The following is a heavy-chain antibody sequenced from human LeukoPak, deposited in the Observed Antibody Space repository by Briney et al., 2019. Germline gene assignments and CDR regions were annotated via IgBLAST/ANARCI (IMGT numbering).Heavy chain of an antibody. CDR1: GFTFSNAW. Sequence: GGSLRLSCAASGFTFSNAWMCWVRQAPGKGLEWVGRIKSKTDGGTTDYAAPVKGRFTISRDDSKNTLYLQMNSLKTEDTAVYYCTTDRPIVGAGAFDYWGQGTLVTVSS. CDR3: TTDRPIVGAGAFDY. J-gene: IGHJ4*02. CDR2: IKSKTDGGTT. V-gene: IGHV3-15*01. D-gene: IGHD1-26*01.